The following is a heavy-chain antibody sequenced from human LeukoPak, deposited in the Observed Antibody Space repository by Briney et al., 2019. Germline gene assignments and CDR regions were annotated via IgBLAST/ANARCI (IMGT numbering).Heavy chain of an antibody. D-gene: IGHD3-22*01. Sequence: GGSLRLSCAASGFTFSSYSMNWVRQAPGKGLEWVSSISSSSSYIYYADSVKGRFTISRDNAKNSLYLQMNSLRAEDTAVYYCARVDYYDSSGYYPLNYYMDVWGKGTTVTVSS. V-gene: IGHV3-21*01. CDR3: ARVDYYDSSGYYPLNYYMDV. CDR2: ISSSSSYI. J-gene: IGHJ6*03. CDR1: GFTFSSYS.